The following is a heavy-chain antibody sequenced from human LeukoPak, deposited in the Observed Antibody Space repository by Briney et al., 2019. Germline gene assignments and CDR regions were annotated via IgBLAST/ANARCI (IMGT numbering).Heavy chain of an antibody. D-gene: IGHD5-12*01. CDR1: GFTCSSYS. J-gene: IGHJ4*02. Sequence: GGSLRLSCAASGFTCSSYSMSWVRQAPGKGQEWVSAISSDGSTFYSDSVKGRFTISRDNSKNTLYLQMNSLRAEDTAVYYCAKVPSVATTPPDYWGQGTLVTVSS. CDR3: AKVPSVATTPPDY. V-gene: IGHV3-23*01. CDR2: ISSDGST.